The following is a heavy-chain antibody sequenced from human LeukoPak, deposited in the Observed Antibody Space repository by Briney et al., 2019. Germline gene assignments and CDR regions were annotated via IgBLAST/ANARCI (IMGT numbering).Heavy chain of an antibody. V-gene: IGHV3-33*01. CDR2: IWYDGSNK. Sequence: PGRSLRLSCAASGFTFSSYGMHWVRQAPGKGLEWVAVIWYDGSNKYYADSVKGRFTISRDNSKNTLYLQMNSLRAEDTAVYYCAREVATISPYFDYWGQGTLVTVSS. D-gene: IGHD5-12*01. CDR1: GFTFSSYG. CDR3: AREVATISPYFDY. J-gene: IGHJ4*02.